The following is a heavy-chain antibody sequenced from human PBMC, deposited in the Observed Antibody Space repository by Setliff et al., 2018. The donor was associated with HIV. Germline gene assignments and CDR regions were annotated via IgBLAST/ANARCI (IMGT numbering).Heavy chain of an antibody. J-gene: IGHJ1*01. CDR1: RFTFNDYW. CDR3: AQAQTSVSGSYYQYLQH. V-gene: IGHV3-23*01. D-gene: IGHD3-10*01. CDR2: LSGSGGST. Sequence: LRLSCVASRFTFNDYWMSWVRQAPGKGLEWVSSLSGSGGSTYYADSVKGRFTISRDNSKNTLYLRMNSLRAEDTAVYYCAQAQTSVSGSYYQYLQHWGQGTLVTVSS.